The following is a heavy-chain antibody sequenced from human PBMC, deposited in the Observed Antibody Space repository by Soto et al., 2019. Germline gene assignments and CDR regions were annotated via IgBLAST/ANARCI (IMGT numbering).Heavy chain of an antibody. D-gene: IGHD3-10*01. CDR3: AKDPYDNSGSYYNPAYGFDI. V-gene: IGHV3-23*01. CDR2: ISDRGTKT. CDR1: GFNLSSHV. Sequence: GGSLRLSCAASGFNLSSHVMSWVRQAPGKGLEWVADISDRGTKTSYADSGKGRFTISRDNSKNTLYLQMNSLRAEDTAVYYCAKDPYDNSGSYYNPAYGFDIWGQGTMVTVSS. J-gene: IGHJ3*02.